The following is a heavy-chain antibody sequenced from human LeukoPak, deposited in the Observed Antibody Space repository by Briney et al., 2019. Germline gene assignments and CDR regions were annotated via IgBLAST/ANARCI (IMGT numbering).Heavy chain of an antibody. CDR3: AKSRRYSSGWYSLEVDY. CDR1: GFTFSSYA. J-gene: IGHJ4*02. V-gene: IGHV3-23*01. D-gene: IGHD6-19*01. CDR2: ISGSGGST. Sequence: PGGSLRLSCAASGFTFSSYAMSWVRQAPGKGLEWVSAISGSGGSTYYADSVKGRFTISRDNSKNTLYLQMNSLRAEDTAVYYCAKSRRYSSGWYSLEVDYWGQGTLVTVSS.